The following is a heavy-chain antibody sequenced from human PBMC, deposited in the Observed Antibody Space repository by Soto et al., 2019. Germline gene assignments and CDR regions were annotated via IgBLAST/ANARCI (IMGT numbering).Heavy chain of an antibody. CDR2: IYYSGST. J-gene: IGHJ3*02. CDR1: GGSISSGGYY. Sequence: PSETLSLTCTVSGGSISSGGYYWSRIRQHPGKGLEWIGNIYYSGSTYYNPSLKSRVTISVDTSKNQFSLKLSSVTAADTAVYYCARLSFRVGAFDIWGQGTMVTVSS. V-gene: IGHV4-31*03. D-gene: IGHD3-16*01. CDR3: ARLSFRVGAFDI.